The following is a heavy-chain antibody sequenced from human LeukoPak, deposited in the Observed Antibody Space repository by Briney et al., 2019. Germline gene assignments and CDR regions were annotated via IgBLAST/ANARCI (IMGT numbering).Heavy chain of an antibody. CDR2: ISSSSSYI. J-gene: IGHJ5*02. CDR1: GLTFSSYS. D-gene: IGHD6-13*01. Sequence: KSGGSLRLSCAASGLTFSSYSMNWVRQAPGKGLEWVSSISSSSSYIYYADSVKGRFTISRDNAKNSLYLQMNSLRAEDTAVYYCARDIVGVGQHLTGPFDPWGQGTLVTVSS. V-gene: IGHV3-21*01. CDR3: ARDIVGVGQHLTGPFDP.